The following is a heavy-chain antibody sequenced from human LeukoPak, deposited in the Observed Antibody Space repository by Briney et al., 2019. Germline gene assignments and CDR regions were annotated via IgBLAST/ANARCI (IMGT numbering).Heavy chain of an antibody. V-gene: IGHV3-23*01. D-gene: IGHD6-13*01. Sequence: PSETLSLTCAVYGGSFSGYYWSWIRQPPGKGLEWVSAISGSGGSTYYADSVKGRFTISRDNSKNTLYLQMNSLRAEDTAVYYCAKDNLGIAAAGRSYWGQGTLVTVSS. CDR3: AKDNLGIAAAGRSY. J-gene: IGHJ4*02. CDR2: ISGSGGST. CDR1: GGSFSGYY.